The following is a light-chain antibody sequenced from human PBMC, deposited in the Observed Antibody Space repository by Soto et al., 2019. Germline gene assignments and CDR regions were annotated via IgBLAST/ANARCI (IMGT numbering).Light chain of an antibody. CDR3: QQTYSDIS. CDR2: GAS. J-gene: IGKJ4*01. Sequence: EIVMTQSPGTLSVSPGERATLSCRASQSVTSTLAWYQQKPGQAPRLLIYGASTRATGVPARFSGSGSGTEFTLTISGLQPEDFASYHCQQTYSDISFGGGTKV. V-gene: IGKV3-15*01. CDR1: QSVTST.